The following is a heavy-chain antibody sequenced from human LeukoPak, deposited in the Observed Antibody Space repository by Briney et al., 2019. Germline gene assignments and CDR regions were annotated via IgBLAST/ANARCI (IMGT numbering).Heavy chain of an antibody. CDR2: FSGSGGSI. CDR3: AKFSPTPLLNYYYYGMDV. V-gene: IGHV3-23*01. Sequence: GESLRLSCAASGFTFSSYSMNWVRQAPGKGLEWVSCFSGSGGSIYYADSVKGRFTISRDNSKNTLYLQMNSLRAEDTAVYYCAKFSPTPLLNYYYYGMDVWGQGTTVTVSS. CDR1: GFTFSSYS. J-gene: IGHJ6*02.